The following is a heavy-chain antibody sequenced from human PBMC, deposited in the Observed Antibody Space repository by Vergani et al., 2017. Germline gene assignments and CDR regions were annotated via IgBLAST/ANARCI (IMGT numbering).Heavy chain of an antibody. J-gene: IGHJ6*02. CDR1: GFTFGSYS. CDR2: ISSSGNYV. D-gene: IGHD3-10*01. CDR3: ARDQGSGTNRHHYGKGV. V-gene: IGHV3-21*06. Sequence: EENLVESGGGLVKPGGSLRLSCVASGFTFGSYSVNWVRQAPGRGLECVSSISSSGNYVYYTASVKGRFSISRDNAKSLLSLQMNSLRADDTAVYYCARDQGSGTNRHHYGKGVWGQGTTVTVSS.